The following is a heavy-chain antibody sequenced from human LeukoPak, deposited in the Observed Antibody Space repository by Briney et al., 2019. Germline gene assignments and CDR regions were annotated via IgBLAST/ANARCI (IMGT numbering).Heavy chain of an antibody. CDR3: ARDPTGTTLSFDD. D-gene: IGHD1-7*01. CDR1: GFTFSSYS. CDR2: ISSSSSYI. V-gene: IGHV3-21*01. Sequence: GGSLRLSCAASGFTFSSYSMNWVRQAPGKGLEWVSSISSSSSYIYYADSVKGRFTISRDNAKNSLYLQMNSLRAEDTAVYYCARDPTGTTLSFDDWGQGTLVTVSS. J-gene: IGHJ4*02.